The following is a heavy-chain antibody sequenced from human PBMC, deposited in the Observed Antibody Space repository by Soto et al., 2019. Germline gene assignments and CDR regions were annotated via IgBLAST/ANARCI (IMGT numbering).Heavy chain of an antibody. J-gene: IGHJ4*02. Sequence: PSETLSLTCTVSGGSISSGNYYWSWIRQPPGKGLEWVGFISYSGTTYYNASLWSRASISVDTSKSQFSLDLSSVTAADTAVYYCATMGTPVTGLYYFDYWGQGTLVT. V-gene: IGHV4-30-4*01. CDR1: GGSISSGNYY. CDR3: ATMGTPVTGLYYFDY. CDR2: ISYSGTT. D-gene: IGHD4-17*01.